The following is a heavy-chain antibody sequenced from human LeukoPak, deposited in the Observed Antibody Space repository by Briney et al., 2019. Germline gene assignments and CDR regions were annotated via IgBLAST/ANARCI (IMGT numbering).Heavy chain of an antibody. CDR2: IYTSGST. Sequence: PSETLSLTCTVSGGSISIYYWSWIRQPAGKGLEWIGRIYTSGSTNYSPSLKSRVTMSVDTSKNQFSLKLSSVTAADTAVYYCARVPSIAAHFDYWGQGTLVTVSS. V-gene: IGHV4-4*07. CDR3: ARVPSIAAHFDY. D-gene: IGHD6-6*01. CDR1: GGSISIYY. J-gene: IGHJ4*02.